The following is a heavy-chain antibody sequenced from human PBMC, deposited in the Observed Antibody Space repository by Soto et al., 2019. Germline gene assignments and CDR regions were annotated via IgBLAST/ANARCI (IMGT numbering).Heavy chain of an antibody. CDR3: ARHTYYYDSSGYYYDRFSWFDP. Sequence: PSETLSLTCTVSGGSISSSSYYWGWIRQPPGKGLEWIGSIYYSGSTYYNPSLKGRVTISVDTSKNQFSLKLSSVTAADTAVYYCARHTYYYDSSGYYYDRFSWFDPWGQGTLVTVSS. V-gene: IGHV4-39*01. CDR1: GGSISSSSYY. J-gene: IGHJ5*02. CDR2: IYYSGST. D-gene: IGHD3-22*01.